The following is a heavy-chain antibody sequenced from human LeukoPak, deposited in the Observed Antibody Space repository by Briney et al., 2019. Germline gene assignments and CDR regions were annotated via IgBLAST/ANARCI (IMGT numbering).Heavy chain of an antibody. V-gene: IGHV1-24*01. J-gene: IGHJ3*02. Sequence: VASVKVSCKVSGYTLTELSMHWVRQAPGKGLEWMGGFDPEDGETIYAQKFQGRVTMTEDTSTDTAYMELSSLRSEDTAVYYCATASVWGTMVRGVIIEGSNAFDIWGQGTMVTVSS. CDR3: ATASVWGTMVRGVIIEGSNAFDI. CDR1: GYTLTELS. D-gene: IGHD3-10*01. CDR2: FDPEDGET.